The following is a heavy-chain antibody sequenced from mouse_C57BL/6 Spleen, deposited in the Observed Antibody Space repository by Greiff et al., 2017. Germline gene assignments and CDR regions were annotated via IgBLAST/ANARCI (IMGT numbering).Heavy chain of an antibody. CDR3: ARVGYPYYFDY. CDR2: INPNNGGT. CDR1: GYTFTDYY. Sequence: EVQLQQSGPELVKPGASVKISCKASGYTFTDYYMNWVKQSHGKSLEWIGDINPNNGGTSYNQKFKGKATLTVDKSSSTAYMELRSLTSEDSAVYYCARVGYPYYFDYWGQGTTLTVSS. V-gene: IGHV1-26*01. D-gene: IGHD2-2*01. J-gene: IGHJ2*01.